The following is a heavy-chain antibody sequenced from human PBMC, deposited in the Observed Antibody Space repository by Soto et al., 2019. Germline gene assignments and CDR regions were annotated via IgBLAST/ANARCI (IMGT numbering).Heavy chain of an antibody. J-gene: IGHJ6*02. CDR1: GGSMTYYY. V-gene: IGHV4-59*08. CDR2: IYYSGST. Sequence: SETLSLTCNVSGGSMTYYYWSWIRQPLGKGLEWIGYIYYSGSTPYNPSLKSRVTISLDMSKNQFSLRLTSVTAADTAVYYCARLYYYASGRGQNVWGQGTTVTVSS. D-gene: IGHD3-10*01. CDR3: ARLYYYASGRGQNV.